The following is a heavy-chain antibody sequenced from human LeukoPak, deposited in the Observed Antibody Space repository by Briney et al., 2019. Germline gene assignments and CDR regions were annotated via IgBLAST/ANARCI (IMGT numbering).Heavy chain of an antibody. CDR1: GFTFSRFA. CDR2: ISGSGGAT. J-gene: IGHJ4*02. CDR3: AEGGICGDSGDY. D-gene: IGHD4-17*01. V-gene: IGHV3-23*01. Sequence: PGGSLRLSCAASGFTFSRFAMSWVRQAPGKGLQWVSGISGSGGATYYADSVKGRFTISRDNSRTTLYLQMNSQRVEDTAVYYCAEGGICGDSGDYWGQGTLVTVSS.